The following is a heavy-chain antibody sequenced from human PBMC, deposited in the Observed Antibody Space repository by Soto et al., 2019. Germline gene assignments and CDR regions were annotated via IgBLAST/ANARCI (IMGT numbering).Heavy chain of an antibody. CDR3: ARGRSIAARTYFDY. CDR1: GGSFSGYY. D-gene: IGHD6-6*01. CDR2: INHSGST. J-gene: IGHJ4*02. Sequence: SETLSLTCAVYGGSFSGYYWSWIRQPPGKGLEWIGEINHSGSTNYNPSLKSRVTISVDTPKNQFSLKLSSVTAADTAVYYCARGRSIAARTYFDYWGQGNMVSV. V-gene: IGHV4-34*01.